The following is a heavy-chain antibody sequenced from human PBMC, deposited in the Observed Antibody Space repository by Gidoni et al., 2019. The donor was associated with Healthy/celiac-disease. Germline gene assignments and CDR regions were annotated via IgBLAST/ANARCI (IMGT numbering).Heavy chain of an antibody. J-gene: IGHJ4*02. CDR1: GGSISSRSYY. V-gene: IGHV4-39*01. Sequence: QLQLQESGPGLVKPSETLSLPCTVPGGSISSRSYYWGWIRQPPGKGLEWIGSIYYSGSTYYNPSLKSRVTISVDTSKNQFSLKLSSVTAADTAVYYCARRGGSGSYYSFDYWGQGTLVTVSS. D-gene: IGHD1-26*01. CDR3: ARRGGSGSYYSFDY. CDR2: IYYSGST.